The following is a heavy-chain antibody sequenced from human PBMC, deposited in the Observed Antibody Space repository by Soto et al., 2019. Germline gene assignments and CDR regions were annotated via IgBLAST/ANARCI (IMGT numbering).Heavy chain of an antibody. CDR2: IYYSGST. J-gene: IGHJ6*03. CDR3: ARRTRRNCSGSGSIYYMDV. Sequence: SETLSLTCTVSGGSISSYYWSWIRQPPGKGLEWIGYIYYSGSTNYNPSLKSRVTISVDTSKNQFSLKLSSVTATDTAVYYCARRTRRNCSGSGSIYYMDVWGKGTALTVSS. CDR1: GGSISSYY. V-gene: IGHV4-59*08. D-gene: IGHD3-10*01.